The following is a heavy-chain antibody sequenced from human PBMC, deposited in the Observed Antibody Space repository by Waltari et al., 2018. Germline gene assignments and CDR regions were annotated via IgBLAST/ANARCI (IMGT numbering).Heavy chain of an antibody. V-gene: IGHV4-34*02. CDR2: IDHSGSA. Sequence: QVQLQQWGAGLLTPSETLPLTCAGHGESLINYYWTWIRQPPGKGLEWIGEIDHSGSANYNPSLKSRVSISIDTSKKQFFLKMRSVTAADTAVYYCARGSLGGNFLDFWGQGTLVTVSS. D-gene: IGHD6-6*01. J-gene: IGHJ4*02. CDR1: GESLINYY. CDR3: ARGSLGGNFLDF.